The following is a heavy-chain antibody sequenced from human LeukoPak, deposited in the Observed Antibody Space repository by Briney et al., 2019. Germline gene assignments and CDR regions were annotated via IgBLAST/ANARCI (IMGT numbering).Heavy chain of an antibody. CDR3: ARLILERWLQPYIDY. V-gene: IGHV3-23*01. Sequence: GGSLRLSCAASGFTFSSYAMSWVRQAPGKGLEWVSAISGSGGSTYYADSVKGRFTISRDNSKNTLYLQMNSLRAEDTAVYYCARLILERWLQPYIDYWGQGTLVTVSS. J-gene: IGHJ4*02. D-gene: IGHD5-24*01. CDR2: ISGSGGST. CDR1: GFTFSSYA.